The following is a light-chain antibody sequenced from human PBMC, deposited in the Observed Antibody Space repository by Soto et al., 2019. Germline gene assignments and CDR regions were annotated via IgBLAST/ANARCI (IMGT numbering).Light chain of an antibody. J-gene: IGLJ2*01. Sequence: QSALTQPASVSGSPGQSITISCTGTSSDVGGYNFVSWYQQHPGKAPKVMIYDVSKRPSGISNRFSGSKSGNTASLTISGLQIEDEADYYCRSYTSGSSPVVFGGGTKLTVL. CDR3: RSYTSGSSPVV. CDR1: SSDVGGYNF. V-gene: IGLV2-14*01. CDR2: DVS.